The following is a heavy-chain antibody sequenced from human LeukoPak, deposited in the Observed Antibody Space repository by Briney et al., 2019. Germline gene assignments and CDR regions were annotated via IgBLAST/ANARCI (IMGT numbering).Heavy chain of an antibody. J-gene: IGHJ4*02. CDR2: IIPIFGTA. CDR1: GGTFTSYA. V-gene: IGHV1-69*05. D-gene: IGHD5-24*01. CDR3: ARVAEMATITAYFDY. Sequence: SVNVSCKASGGTFTSYAISWVRQAPGQGLEWMGGIIPIFGTANYAQKFQGRVTITTDESTSTAYMELSRLRSEDTAVYYCARVAEMATITAYFDYWGQGTLVTVSS.